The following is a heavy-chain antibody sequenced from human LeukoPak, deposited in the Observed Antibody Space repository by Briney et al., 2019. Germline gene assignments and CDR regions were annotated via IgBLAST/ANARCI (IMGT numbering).Heavy chain of an antibody. CDR3: AREFGGAAVAPPLDH. V-gene: IGHV3-9*01. CDR2: ISWNSGSI. Sequence: GGSLRLSCAASGFTFDDYAMHWVRQAPGKGLEGVSGISWNSGSIGYADSVKGRFTISRGNAKNSLYLQMNSLTADDTAVYYCAREFGGAAVAPPLDHWGQGTLVTVSS. J-gene: IGHJ4*02. CDR1: GFTFDDYA. D-gene: IGHD3-10*01.